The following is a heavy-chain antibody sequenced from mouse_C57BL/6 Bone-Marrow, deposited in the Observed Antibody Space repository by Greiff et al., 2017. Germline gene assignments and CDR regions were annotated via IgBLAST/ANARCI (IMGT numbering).Heavy chain of an antibody. J-gene: IGHJ4*01. CDR1: GYAFTNYL. D-gene: IGHD1-1*01. CDR3: ARSDLLLRQNAMDY. CDR2: INPGSGST. Sequence: VQLQQSGAELVRPGTSVKVSCKASGYAFTNYLIEWVKQRPGQGLEWIGVINPGSGSTNYNEKFKGKATLTADKSSSTAYMQLSSLTSEDSAVYFCARSDLLLRQNAMDYWGQGTSVTVSS. V-gene: IGHV1-54*01.